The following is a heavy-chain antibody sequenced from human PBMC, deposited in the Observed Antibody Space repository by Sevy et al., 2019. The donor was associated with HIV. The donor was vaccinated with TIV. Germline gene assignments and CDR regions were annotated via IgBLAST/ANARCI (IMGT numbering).Heavy chain of an antibody. D-gene: IGHD4-17*01. CDR1: GGSISSYY. CDR2: IYTSGST. CDR3: ARGPTTVTKYYFDY. J-gene: IGHJ4*02. V-gene: IGHV4-4*07. Sequence: SETLSLTCTVSGGSISSYYWSWIRQPAGKGLEWIGRIYTSGSTNYNPSLKSRVTMSVDTSKNQFSLKLSSVTAADTAGYYCARGPTTVTKYYFDYWGQGTLVTVSS.